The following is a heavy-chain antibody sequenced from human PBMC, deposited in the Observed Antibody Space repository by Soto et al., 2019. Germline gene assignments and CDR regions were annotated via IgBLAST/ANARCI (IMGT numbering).Heavy chain of an antibody. J-gene: IGHJ4*02. CDR3: ARQRRYCSGGSCYRYFDY. CDR1: GGSISSSSYY. D-gene: IGHD2-15*01. V-gene: IGHV4-39*01. Sequence: PSETLSLTCTVSGGSISSSSYYWGWIRQPPGKGLEWIGSIYYSGSTYYNPSLKSRVTISVDTSKNQFSLKLSSATAADTAVYYCARQRRYCSGGSCYRYFDYWGQGTLVTVSS. CDR2: IYYSGST.